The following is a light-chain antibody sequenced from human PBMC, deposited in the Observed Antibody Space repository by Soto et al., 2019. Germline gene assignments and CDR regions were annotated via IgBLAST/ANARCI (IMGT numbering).Light chain of an antibody. V-gene: IGKV1-39*01. Sequence: DIQMAQSPSSLSASIGDRVTITCRTSQSISSHLNWYQHKPGRAPKLLIFGASTLQFGVPSRFSGSGSGTDFTLTISGLHPEDFATYYCQQSYGTSRTFGQGTRRDVK. CDR3: QQSYGTSRT. J-gene: IGKJ2*01. CDR1: QSISSH. CDR2: GAS.